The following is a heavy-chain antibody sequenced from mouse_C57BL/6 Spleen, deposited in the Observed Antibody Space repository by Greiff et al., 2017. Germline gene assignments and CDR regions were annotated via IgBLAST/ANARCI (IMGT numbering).Heavy chain of an antibody. CDR3: AREGYSNYVDY. CDR1: GYAFSSSW. V-gene: IGHV1-82*01. D-gene: IGHD2-5*01. Sequence: VKLQQSGPELVKPGASVKISCKASGYAFSSSWMNWVKQRPGKGLEWIGRIYPGDGDTNYNGKFKGKATLTADKSSSTAYMQLISLTSEDSAVYFCAREGYSNYVDYWGQGTSLTVSS. J-gene: IGHJ2*02. CDR2: IYPGDGDT.